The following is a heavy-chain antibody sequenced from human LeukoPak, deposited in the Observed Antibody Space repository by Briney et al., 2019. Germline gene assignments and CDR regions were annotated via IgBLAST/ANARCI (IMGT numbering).Heavy chain of an antibody. CDR2: INHSGST. V-gene: IGHV4-34*01. CDR1: GFTFSDYY. Sequence: GSLRLSCAASGFTFSDYYMSWIRQPPGKGLEWIGEINHSGSTNYNPSLKSRVTISVDTSKNQFSLKLSSVTAADTAVYYCARRRLGRASTRFDYWGQGTLVTVSS. J-gene: IGHJ4*02. CDR3: ARRRLGRASTRFDY.